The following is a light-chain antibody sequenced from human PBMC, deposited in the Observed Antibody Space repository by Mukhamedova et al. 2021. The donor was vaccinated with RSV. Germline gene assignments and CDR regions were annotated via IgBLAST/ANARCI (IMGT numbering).Light chain of an antibody. V-gene: IGKV1-5*03. Sequence: WYQRRVHGKAPKLLIFKASNLESGVPSRFSGRGSGTEFTLTISSLQPDDCATYYCQQYNSLTWTFGQGTKVEIK. J-gene: IGKJ1*01. CDR3: QQYNSLTWT. CDR2: KAS.